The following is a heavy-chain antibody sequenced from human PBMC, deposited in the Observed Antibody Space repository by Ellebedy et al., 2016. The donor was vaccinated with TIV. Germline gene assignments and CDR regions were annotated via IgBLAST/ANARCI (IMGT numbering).Heavy chain of an antibody. Sequence: AASVKVSCKASGYTFTSYGISWVRQAPGQGLEWMGWLSAYNGNTNYAQKLQGRVTMTTDTSTSTAYMELRSLRSDNTAVYYCARWGQPRYYDSSGAPEYFQHWGQGTLVTVSS. D-gene: IGHD3-22*01. CDR2: LSAYNGNT. V-gene: IGHV1-18*01. J-gene: IGHJ1*01. CDR3: ARWGQPRYYDSSGAPEYFQH. CDR1: GYTFTSYG.